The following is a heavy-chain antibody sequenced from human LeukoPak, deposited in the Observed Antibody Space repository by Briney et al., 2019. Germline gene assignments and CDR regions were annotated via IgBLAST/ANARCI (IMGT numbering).Heavy chain of an antibody. CDR3: ARAKMLRGYSYDY. CDR1: GFTFSSYS. V-gene: IGHV3-21*01. CDR2: ISSSSSYI. D-gene: IGHD5-18*01. J-gene: IGHJ4*02. Sequence: PGGSLRLSCAASGFTFSSYSMNWVRQAPGKGLEWVSSISSSSSYIYYADSVKGRFPISRDNAKNSLYLQMNSLRAEDTAVYYCARAKMLRGYSYDYWGQGTLVTVSS.